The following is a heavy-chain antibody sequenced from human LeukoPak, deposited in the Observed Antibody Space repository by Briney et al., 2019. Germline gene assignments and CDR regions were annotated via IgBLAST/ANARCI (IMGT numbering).Heavy chain of an antibody. D-gene: IGHD3-16*01. CDR1: GFTFSSYS. J-gene: IGHJ3*02. CDR3: ARDGSRQLILGGDAFDI. V-gene: IGHV3-48*02. CDR2: IISSIITI. Sequence: GGSLRLSCAASGFTFSSYSMNWVRQAPGKGLEWVSYIISSIITIYYADSLKRRFTISRDNAKNSLYLQMNSLRDEDTAVYYCARDGSRQLILGGDAFDIWGQGTMVTVSS.